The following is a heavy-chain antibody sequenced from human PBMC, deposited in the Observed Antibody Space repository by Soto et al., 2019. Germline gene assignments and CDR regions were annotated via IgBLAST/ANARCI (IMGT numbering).Heavy chain of an antibody. V-gene: IGHV1-69*13. Sequence: SVAVCCKASVGTFSSYAISWVRQAPGQGLEWMGGIIPIFGTANYAQKFQGRVTITADESTSTAYMELSSLRSEDTAVYYCARGPVSTARGEGMDVWGQGTTVTVSS. D-gene: IGHD3-16*01. CDR1: VGTFSSYA. CDR2: IIPIFGTA. CDR3: ARGPVSTARGEGMDV. J-gene: IGHJ6*02.